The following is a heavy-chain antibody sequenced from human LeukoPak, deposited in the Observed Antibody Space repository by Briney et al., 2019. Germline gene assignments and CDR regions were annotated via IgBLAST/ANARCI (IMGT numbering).Heavy chain of an antibody. Sequence: PGGSLRLSCAASGFTFSSYAMHWVRQAPGKGLEWVAVISYDGSNKYYADSVKGRFTISRDNSKNTLYLQMNSLRAEDTAVYYCAREARALWFGESHYYGMDVWGQGTTVTVSS. CDR3: AREARALWFGESHYYGMDV. CDR1: GFTFSSYA. V-gene: IGHV3-30-3*01. CDR2: ISYDGSNK. J-gene: IGHJ6*02. D-gene: IGHD3-10*01.